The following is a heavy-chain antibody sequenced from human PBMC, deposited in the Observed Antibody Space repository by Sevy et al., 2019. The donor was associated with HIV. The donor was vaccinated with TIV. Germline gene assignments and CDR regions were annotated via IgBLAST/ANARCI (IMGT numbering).Heavy chain of an antibody. CDR1: GFTFSSYE. CDR3: AKGTLVVPAVIYYYYGMDV. V-gene: IGHV3-23*01. D-gene: IGHD2-2*02. J-gene: IGHJ6*02. Sequence: GGSLRLSCAASGFTFSSYEMNWVRQAPGKGLEWVSAISHSGGSTYYADSVKGRFTISRDNSKNTLYLQMNSLRAEDTAVYYCAKGTLVVPAVIYYYYGMDVWGQGTTVTVSS. CDR2: ISHSGGST.